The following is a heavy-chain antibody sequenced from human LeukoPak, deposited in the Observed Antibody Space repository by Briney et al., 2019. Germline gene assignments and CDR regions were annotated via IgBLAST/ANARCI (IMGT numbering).Heavy chain of an antibody. CDR2: IYYSGST. V-gene: IGHV4-39*07. CDR3: ARDRPVVGVVAATLSGAFDI. CDR1: GGSISSSSYY. J-gene: IGHJ3*02. Sequence: SETLSLTCTVSGGSISSSSYYWGWIRQPPGKGLEWIGSIYYSGSTYYNPSLKSRVTISIDTSKNQFSLKLSSVTAADTAVYYCARDRPVVGVVAATLSGAFDIWGQGTMVTVSS. D-gene: IGHD2-15*01.